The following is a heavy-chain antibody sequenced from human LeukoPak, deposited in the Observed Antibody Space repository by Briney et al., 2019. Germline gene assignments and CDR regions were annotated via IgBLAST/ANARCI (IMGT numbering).Heavy chain of an antibody. CDR2: ISSSSSYI. CDR3: ARDATTRYCSSTSCPAGY. D-gene: IGHD2-2*01. Sequence: PGGSLRLSCAASGFTFSSYSMNWVRQAPGKGLEWVSSISSSSSYIYYADSVKGRFTISRDNAKNSLYLQMNSLRAEDTAVYYCARDATTRYCSSTSCPAGYWGQGTLVTVSS. CDR1: GFTFSSYS. V-gene: IGHV3-21*01. J-gene: IGHJ4*02.